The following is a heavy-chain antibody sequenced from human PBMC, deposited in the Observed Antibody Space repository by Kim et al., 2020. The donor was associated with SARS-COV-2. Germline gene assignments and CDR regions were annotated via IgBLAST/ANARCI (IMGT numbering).Heavy chain of an antibody. D-gene: IGHD5-18*01. Sequence: SLKSGVTISVDTSKNQFSLKLSSVTAADTAVYYCARGNRGYSYDHNWFDPWGQGTLVTVSS. J-gene: IGHJ5*02. CDR3: ARGNRGYSYDHNWFDP. V-gene: IGHV4-34*01.